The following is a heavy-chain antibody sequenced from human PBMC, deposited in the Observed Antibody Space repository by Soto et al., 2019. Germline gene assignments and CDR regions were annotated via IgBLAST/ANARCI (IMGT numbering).Heavy chain of an antibody. D-gene: IGHD2-15*01. CDR1: GFTFSSYW. J-gene: IGHJ6*02. CDR3: ARDQDSYAMDYCYGMDV. V-gene: IGHV3-74*01. Sequence: GGSLRLSCAASGFTFSSYWMHLVRQAPGKGLVWVSRINSDGSSTSYADSVKGPFTISRDNAKNTLYLQMNSLRAAYTAVYYCARDQDSYAMDYCYGMDVWGQGTTVTLSS. CDR2: INSDGSST.